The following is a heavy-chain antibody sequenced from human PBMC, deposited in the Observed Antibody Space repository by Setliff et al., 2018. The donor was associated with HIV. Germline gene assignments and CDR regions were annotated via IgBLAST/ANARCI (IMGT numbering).Heavy chain of an antibody. J-gene: IGHJ4*02. Sequence: PSETLSLTCAVSGGSISSSNWWSWVRQPPGKGLEWIGEIYHSGSTNYSPTLKSRVTISADTSKNQFSLNLSSVTAAETAVYYCARDRRDDYYLTAYFDSLGQGTLVTVSS. CDR2: IYHSGST. D-gene: IGHD1-26*01. CDR1: GGSISSSNW. V-gene: IGHV4-4*02. CDR3: ARDRRDDYYLTAYFDS.